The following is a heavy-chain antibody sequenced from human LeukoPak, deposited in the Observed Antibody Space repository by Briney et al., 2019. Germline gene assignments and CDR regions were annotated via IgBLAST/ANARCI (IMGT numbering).Heavy chain of an antibody. CDR1: GFTFSSYW. V-gene: IGHV3-7*01. Sequence: GGSLRLSCAASGFTFSSYWMNWARQAPGKGLEWVASINHNGNVNYYVDSVKGRFTISRDNAKNSLYLQMNSLRAEDTAVYYCARDGPGYSSSWYSFVYWGQGTLVTVSS. J-gene: IGHJ4*02. D-gene: IGHD6-13*01. CDR3: ARDGPGYSSSWYSFVY. CDR2: INHNGNVN.